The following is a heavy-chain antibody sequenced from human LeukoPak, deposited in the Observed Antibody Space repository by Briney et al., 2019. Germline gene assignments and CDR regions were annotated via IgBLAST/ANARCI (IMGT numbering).Heavy chain of an antibody. CDR2: ISPRGDIT. CDR1: GFSFRSHG. V-gene: IGHV3-23*01. J-gene: IGHJ6*03. D-gene: IGHD2-15*01. CDR3: ARFGRRCSGGSCYSPPYYYYYYYMDV. Sequence: PGGTLRLSCAASGFSFRSHGMNWVRQAPGKGLEWVSGISPRGDITYYKDSVRGRFTISRDNFKNTVSLQLNSLRAEDTAVYYCARFGRRCSGGSCYSPPYYYYYYYMDVWGKGTTVTISS.